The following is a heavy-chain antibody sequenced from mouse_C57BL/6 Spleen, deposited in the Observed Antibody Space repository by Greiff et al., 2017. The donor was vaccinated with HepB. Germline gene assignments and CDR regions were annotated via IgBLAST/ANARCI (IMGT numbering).Heavy chain of an antibody. CDR3: TTGRRCAY. V-gene: IGHV14-4*01. Sequence: VQLQQSGAELVRPGASVKLSCTASGFNIKDDYMHWVKQRPEQGLEWIGWIDPENGDTEYASKFQGKATITADTSSNTAYLQISSLTSEDTAVYYCTTGRRCAYGGQGTLVTVSA. CDR2: IDPENGDT. J-gene: IGHJ3*01. CDR1: GFNIKDDY.